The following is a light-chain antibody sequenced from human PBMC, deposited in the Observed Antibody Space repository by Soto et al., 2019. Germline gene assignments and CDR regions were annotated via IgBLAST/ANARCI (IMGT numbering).Light chain of an antibody. CDR1: QSISSW. CDR2: DAS. Sequence: DIQITHSPSTLSSSVADRVTITFRASQSISSWLAWYQQKPGKAPKLLIYDASSLESGVPSRFSGSGSGTEFTLTISSLQPDDFATYYCQQYNSYSRTFGQGTKVDIK. V-gene: IGKV1-5*01. CDR3: QQYNSYSRT. J-gene: IGKJ1*01.